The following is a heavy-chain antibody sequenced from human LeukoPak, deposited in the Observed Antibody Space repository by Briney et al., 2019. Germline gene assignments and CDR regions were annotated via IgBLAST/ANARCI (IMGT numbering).Heavy chain of an antibody. CDR1: GFTFSRYW. Sequence: PGGSLRLSCAASGFTFSRYWTSWVRQAPGKGLEWVATIKSDGSEKYHVDSVKGRFTISRDNAKNSLYLQMNSLRAEDTAVYYCAKNGDFWSGYNWFDPWGQGTLVTVSS. D-gene: IGHD3-3*01. J-gene: IGHJ5*02. V-gene: IGHV3-7*03. CDR2: IKSDGSEK. CDR3: AKNGDFWSGYNWFDP.